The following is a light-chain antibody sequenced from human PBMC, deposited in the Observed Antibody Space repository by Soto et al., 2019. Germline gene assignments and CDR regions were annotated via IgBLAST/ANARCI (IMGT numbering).Light chain of an antibody. CDR1: SSDVGGYNY. CDR2: EVI. Sequence: QSVLTQPASVSGSPGQSITISCTGTSSDVGGYNYVSWYQHHPGKAPKLMIFEVISRPSGVSNRFSGSKSGNTASLTISGLQGEDEADYYCNSYTSSSTVVFGGGTQLTVL. CDR3: NSYTSSSTVV. J-gene: IGLJ2*01. V-gene: IGLV2-14*01.